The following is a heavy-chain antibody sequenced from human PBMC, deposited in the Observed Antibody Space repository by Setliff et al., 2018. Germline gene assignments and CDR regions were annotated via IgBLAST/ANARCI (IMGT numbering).Heavy chain of an antibody. CDR1: GFTFSGSA. V-gene: IGHV3-73*01. Sequence: ASGFTFSGSAVYWVRQASGRGLEWVGRIRSKADSYATAYAASVKARFTISRDDSKNTAYLQVNSLKTEDTAVYYCAITMTTGVDFFDYWGQGTLVTVSS. D-gene: IGHD4-17*01. CDR2: IRSKADSYAT. CDR3: AITMTTGVDFFDY. J-gene: IGHJ4*02.